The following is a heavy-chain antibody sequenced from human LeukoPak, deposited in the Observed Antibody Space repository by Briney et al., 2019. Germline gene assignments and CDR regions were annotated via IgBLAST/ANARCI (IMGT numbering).Heavy chain of an antibody. V-gene: IGHV4-39*07. CDR1: GGSISSSSYY. Sequence: SETLSLTCTVSGGSISSSSYYWGWIRQPPGKGLEWIGSIYYSGSTYYNPSLKSRVTISVDTSKNQFSLKLSSVTVADTAVYYCARDVFWRGSDYWGQGTLVTVSS. CDR3: ARDVFWRGSDY. CDR2: IYYSGST. J-gene: IGHJ4*02. D-gene: IGHD3-3*01.